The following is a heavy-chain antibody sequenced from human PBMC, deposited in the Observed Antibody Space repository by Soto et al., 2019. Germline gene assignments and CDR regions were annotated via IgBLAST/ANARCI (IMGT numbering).Heavy chain of an antibody. J-gene: IGHJ4*02. Sequence: QLQLQESGSGLVKPSQTLSLTCAVSGGSISSGGYSWSWIRQPPGKGLEWIGYISHSGSTYYNPSLKXXXXXXXXXXXXXXXXXXXXXXXXXXAVYYXXXXXXXGAVAVDYCCQGTLVTVSS. CDR3: XXXXXXGAVAVDY. CDR1: GGSISSGGYS. V-gene: IGHV4-30-2*01. CDR2: ISHSGST. D-gene: IGHD6-19*01.